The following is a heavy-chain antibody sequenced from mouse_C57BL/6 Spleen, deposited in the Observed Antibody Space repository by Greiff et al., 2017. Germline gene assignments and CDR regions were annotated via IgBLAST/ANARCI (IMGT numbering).Heavy chain of an antibody. CDR2: IRSKSNNYAT. Sequence: EVKVVESGGGLVQPKGSLKLSCAASGFSFNTYAMNWVRQAPGKGLEWVVRIRSKSNNYATYYADSVKDRFTISRDDSESMLYLQMNNLKTEDTAMYYCVSLNWDGYFDVWGTGTTVTVSS. CDR1: GFSFNTYA. CDR3: VSLNWDGYFDV. D-gene: IGHD4-1*01. V-gene: IGHV10-1*01. J-gene: IGHJ1*03.